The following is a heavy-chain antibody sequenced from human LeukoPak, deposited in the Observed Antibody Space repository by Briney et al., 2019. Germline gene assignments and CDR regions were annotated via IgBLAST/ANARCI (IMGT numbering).Heavy chain of an antibody. V-gene: IGHV1-18*01. D-gene: IGHD3-10*01. Sequence: ASVKVSCKASGYTFTSYGISWVRQAPGQGLEWMGWISAYNGNTNYAQKLRGRVTMTTDTSTSTAYMELRSLRSDDTAVYYCARITMVRPPDDYWGQGTLVTVSS. CDR3: ARITMVRPPDDY. CDR1: GYTFTSYG. CDR2: ISAYNGNT. J-gene: IGHJ4*02.